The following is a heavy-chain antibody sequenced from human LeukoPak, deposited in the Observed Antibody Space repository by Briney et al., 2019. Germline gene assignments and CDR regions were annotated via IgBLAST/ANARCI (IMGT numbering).Heavy chain of an antibody. Sequence: SETLSLTCTVSGGSISSSSYYWGWIRQPPGKGLEWIGSIYYSGSTYYNPSLKSRVTISVDTSKNQFSLKLSSVTAADTAVYYCARHTRPHIAAAIDYWGQGTLVTVSP. CDR2: IYYSGST. J-gene: IGHJ4*02. V-gene: IGHV4-39*01. D-gene: IGHD6-13*01. CDR1: GGSISSSSYY. CDR3: ARHTRPHIAAAIDY.